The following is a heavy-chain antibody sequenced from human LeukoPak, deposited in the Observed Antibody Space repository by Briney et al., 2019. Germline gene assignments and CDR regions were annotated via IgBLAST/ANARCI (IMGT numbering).Heavy chain of an antibody. J-gene: IGHJ5*02. CDR1: GFTFSSYE. D-gene: IGHD6-13*01. CDR3: ARDNRYSIFNWFDP. V-gene: IGHV3-48*03. Sequence: GGSLRLSCAASGFTFSSYEMNWVRKAPGKGLEGASYISSSGSTIYYADPVKGRFTITRDNAKNSLYLQMNSLRAEDTAVYYCARDNRYSIFNWFDPWGQGTLVTVSS. CDR2: ISSSGSTI.